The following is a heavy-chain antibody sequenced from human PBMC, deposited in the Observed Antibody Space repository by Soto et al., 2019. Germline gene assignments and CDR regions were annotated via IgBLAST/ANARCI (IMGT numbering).Heavy chain of an antibody. CDR1: GFTFSSYA. CDR2: ISGGGGHT. J-gene: IGHJ4*02. D-gene: IGHD5-18*01. CDR3: TKDREGYGYGLFDY. Sequence: PGGSLRLSCAASGFTFSSYAMSWVRQAPGKGLEWVSGISGGGGHTYYADSVKGRFTISRDNSKNTLYLQMNSLRAEDTAVYYCTKDREGYGYGLFDYWGQGTLVTVSS. V-gene: IGHV3-23*01.